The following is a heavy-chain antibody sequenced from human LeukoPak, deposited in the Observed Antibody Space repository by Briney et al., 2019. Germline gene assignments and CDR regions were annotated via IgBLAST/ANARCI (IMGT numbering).Heavy chain of an antibody. D-gene: IGHD4-23*01. Sequence: SETLSLTCAVYGGSFSGYYWSWIRQPPGKGLEWIGEINHSGSTNYNPSLKSRVTISVDTSKNQFSLKLSSVTAADTAVYYCARNLGAVVTPGWAYDIWGQGTMVTVSS. CDR2: INHSGST. CDR1: GGSFSGYY. V-gene: IGHV4-34*01. J-gene: IGHJ3*02. CDR3: ARNLGAVVTPGWAYDI.